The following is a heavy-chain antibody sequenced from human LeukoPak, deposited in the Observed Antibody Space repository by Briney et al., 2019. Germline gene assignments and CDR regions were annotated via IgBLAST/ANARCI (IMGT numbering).Heavy chain of an antibody. D-gene: IGHD1-26*01. CDR1: GFTFSSYA. V-gene: IGHV3-23*01. J-gene: IGHJ4*02. Sequence: GGSLRLSCAASGFTFSSYAMSWVRQAPGKGLEWVSAISGSGGSTYYADSVKGRFTIFRDNSKNTLYLQMNSLRAEDTAVYYCAKDSGYSGSNFDYWGQGTLVTVSS. CDR3: AKDSGYSGSNFDY. CDR2: ISGSGGST.